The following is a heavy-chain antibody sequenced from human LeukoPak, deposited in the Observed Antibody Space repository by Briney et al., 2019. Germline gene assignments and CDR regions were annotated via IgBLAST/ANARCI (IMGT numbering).Heavy chain of an antibody. J-gene: IGHJ5*02. CDR3: ARGGLWTMMSREGLHP. CDR1: GGTFNNDG. V-gene: IGHV1-69*05. Sequence: SVKVSCKASGGTFNNDGITWVRQAPGQGLERMGGIIPIFGTTRYAQKFQGKVTITTDESTGTAYMELTSLTSDDTAVYFCARGGLWTMMSREGLHPWGQGTLVTVSS. CDR2: IIPIFGTT. D-gene: IGHD2-21*01.